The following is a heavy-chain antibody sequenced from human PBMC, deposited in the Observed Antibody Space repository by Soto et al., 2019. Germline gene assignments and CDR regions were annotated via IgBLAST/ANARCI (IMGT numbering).Heavy chain of an antibody. CDR3: ASARDPVAARYYYPTDV. V-gene: IGHV4-59*01. J-gene: IGHJ6*02. D-gene: IGHD6-25*01. CDR2: ISYRGSP. CDR1: GRSRSSSH. Sequence: ETLPRIPGVTGRSRSSSHWSWIRQTSGYGLEWIGSISYRGSPNYNPSIKSRVTIPRDTSKNEFSLKRRSVTAADTAMYYCASARDPVAARYYYPTDVWGRGTAVTVSS.